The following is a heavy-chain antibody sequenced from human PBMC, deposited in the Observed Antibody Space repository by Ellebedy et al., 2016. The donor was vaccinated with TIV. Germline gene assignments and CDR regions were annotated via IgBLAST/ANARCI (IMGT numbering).Heavy chain of an antibody. J-gene: IGHJ4*02. CDR2: ITHRGST. Sequence: MPGGSLRLSCTVSGYSISSGYFWGWIRQPPGKGLEWIGSITHRGSTYYNPSLQSRVSISVDTSKNQFSLKLTSVTAADTAVYYCASEPAYVYGGSGIYLKDFWGQGTLVTVSS. V-gene: IGHV4-38-2*02. CDR3: ASEPAYVYGGSGIYLKDF. D-gene: IGHD3-10*01. CDR1: GYSISSGYF.